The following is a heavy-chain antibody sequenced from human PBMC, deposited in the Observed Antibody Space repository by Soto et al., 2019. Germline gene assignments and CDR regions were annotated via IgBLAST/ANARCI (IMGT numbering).Heavy chain of an antibody. J-gene: IGHJ4*02. CDR2: ISGSGGST. D-gene: IGHD3-22*01. V-gene: IGHV3-23*01. Sequence: LRLSFAASGFTFSSYAMSWVRQAPGKGLEWVSAISGSGGSTYYADSVKGRFTISRDNSKNTLYLQMNSLRAEDTAVYYCAEVVTPYYYDSSGSPADYWGQGTLVTVSS. CDR3: AEVVTPYYYDSSGSPADY. CDR1: GFTFSSYA.